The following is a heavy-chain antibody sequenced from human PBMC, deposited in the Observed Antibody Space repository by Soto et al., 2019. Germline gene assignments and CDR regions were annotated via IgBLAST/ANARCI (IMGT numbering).Heavy chain of an antibody. J-gene: IGHJ3*02. D-gene: IGHD1-26*01. Sequence: QVQLPESGPGLVKPSETLSLTCTVSGGSISSYYWCWIRQHPGQGLEWIGYIYDSASTNYHPSVTRRVTISVDTTNNQWSLKLSSVTAADTAVYDCARGSGSYVAFDIWRQGTMVTVSS. CDR3: ARGSGSYVAFDI. CDR2: IYDSAST. CDR1: GGSISSYY. V-gene: IGHV4-59*01.